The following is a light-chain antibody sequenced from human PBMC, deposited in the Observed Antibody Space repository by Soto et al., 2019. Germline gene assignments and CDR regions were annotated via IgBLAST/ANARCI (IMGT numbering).Light chain of an antibody. V-gene: IGLV1-40*01. CDR1: SSNIGAGYD. J-gene: IGLJ2*01. CDR2: GNS. CDR3: QSYDSSLSGYVV. Sequence: QSVLTQPPSVSGAPGQRVTISCTGSSSNIGAGYDVHWYQQLPGTAPKLLIYGNSNRPSGVPDRFSGSKSGTSASLATGLQAEDEADYYCQSYDSSLSGYVVFGGGTKVTVL.